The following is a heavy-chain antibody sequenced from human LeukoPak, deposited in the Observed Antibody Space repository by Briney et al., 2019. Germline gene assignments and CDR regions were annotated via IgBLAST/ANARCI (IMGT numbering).Heavy chain of an antibody. CDR3: PYFGVDPNDAFDI. V-gene: IGHV3-74*01. CDR2: INTDWRST. Sequence: GWSLRLSCAASLLTFSSYLMHGVRQAPGRGRVWVSRINTDWRSTSYADTLKGRLTISRHNPKNTLYLHINGLSAEDRAGYYFPYFGVDPNDAFDIWGQGTMVTVSS. D-gene: IGHD3-3*01. J-gene: IGHJ3*02. CDR1: LLTFSSYL.